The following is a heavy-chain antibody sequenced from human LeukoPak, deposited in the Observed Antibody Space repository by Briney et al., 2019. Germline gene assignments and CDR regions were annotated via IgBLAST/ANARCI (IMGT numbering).Heavy chain of an antibody. V-gene: IGHV4-30-4*08. CDR1: GGSISSGDYY. CDR2: IYYSGST. CDR3: ARGRDMITFGGGLDY. Sequence: SETLSLTCTVSGGSISSGDYYWSWIRQPPGKGLEWIGYIYYSGSTYYNPSLKSRFTISVDTSKNQFSLKLSSVPAADTAVYYCARGRDMITFGGGLDYWGQGTLVTVFS. J-gene: IGHJ4*02. D-gene: IGHD3-16*01.